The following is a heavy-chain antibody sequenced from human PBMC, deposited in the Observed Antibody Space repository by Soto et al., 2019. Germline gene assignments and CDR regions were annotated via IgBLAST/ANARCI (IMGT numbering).Heavy chain of an antibody. CDR2: ITVYSGTT. D-gene: IGHD3-10*01. CDR3: ARYYGSGLFDAFDI. J-gene: IGHJ3*02. V-gene: IGHV1-18*04. Sequence: ASVKVSCKASGYTFTNYGLSWVRQAPGQGLEWMGWITVYSGTTDHVQKFRGRVSMTTDTSTNTDYMELSSLRSEDTAVYYCARYYGSGLFDAFDIWGQGTMVTVSS. CDR1: GYTFTNYG.